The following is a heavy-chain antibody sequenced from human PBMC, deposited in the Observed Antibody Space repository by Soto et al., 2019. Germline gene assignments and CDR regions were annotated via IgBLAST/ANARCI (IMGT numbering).Heavy chain of an antibody. CDR3: ARDPDYYGSGSYPWI. CDR2: IKPDGSAT. Sequence: EVQLVESGGGLVQPGGSLRLSCAVSGFTFGSYWMNWVRLIPGKGLEWVAYIKPDGSATYYVDSVKGRFTISRDNSKNTLYLQMNSLRAEDTAVYYCARDPDYYGSGSYPWIWGQGTMVTVSS. D-gene: IGHD3-10*01. V-gene: IGHV3-7*01. CDR1: GFTFGSYW. J-gene: IGHJ3*02.